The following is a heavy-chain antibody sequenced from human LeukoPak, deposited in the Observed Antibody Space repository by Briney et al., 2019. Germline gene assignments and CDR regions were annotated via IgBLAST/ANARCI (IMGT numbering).Heavy chain of an antibody. CDR2: IYISGST. D-gene: IGHD6-6*01. CDR1: GGSISSYY. Sequence: SETLSLTCTVSGGSISSYYWSWIRQPPGKGLEWIGRIYISGSTNYNPSLKSRVTISVDMSKNQFSLKVSSVTAADTAVYYCARFTARAREIDYWGQGILVTVSS. J-gene: IGHJ4*02. CDR3: ARFTARAREIDY. V-gene: IGHV4-4*08.